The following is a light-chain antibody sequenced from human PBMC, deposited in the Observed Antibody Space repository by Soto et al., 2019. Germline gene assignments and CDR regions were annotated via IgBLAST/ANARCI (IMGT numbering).Light chain of an antibody. CDR1: QSVSSN. Sequence: EIVMTQSPATLSVSPGERVTLSCRASQSVSSNLAWYQQKPGQAPRLLIYDASTRATGIPARFSGSGSGTEFTLIISSLQSEDFAVYYCQQYNNWPPWTFGQGTKVKIK. V-gene: IGKV3-15*01. CDR2: DAS. CDR3: QQYNNWPPWT. J-gene: IGKJ1*01.